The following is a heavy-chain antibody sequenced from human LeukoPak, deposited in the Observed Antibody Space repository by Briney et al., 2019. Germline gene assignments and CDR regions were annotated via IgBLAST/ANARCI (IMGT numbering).Heavy chain of an antibody. V-gene: IGHV1-69*04. CDR3: ARDQRGFWSGYYYYYYMDV. D-gene: IGHD3-3*01. CDR2: IIPILGIA. CDR1: GGTFSSYT. J-gene: IGHJ6*03. Sequence: SVKVSCKASGGTFSSYTISWVRQAPGQGLEWMGRIIPILGIANYAQKFQGRVTITAGKSTSTAYMELSSLRSEDTAVYYCARDQRGFWSGYYYYYYMDVWGKGTTVTVSS.